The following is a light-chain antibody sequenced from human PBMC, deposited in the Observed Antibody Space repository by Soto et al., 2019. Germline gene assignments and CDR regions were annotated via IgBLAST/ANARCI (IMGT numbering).Light chain of an antibody. V-gene: IGKV3-20*01. CDR3: QQYGSSPPYT. J-gene: IGKJ2*01. CDR1: QSVSSSY. Sequence: EIVLTQSPGTLSLSPGERATLSCRASQSVSSSYLAWYQQKPGQAPRLLIYGASSRATGIPDRFSGSGSGTDFTLTISRLEPEDFAVYYYQQYGSSPPYTFGKGTKLEIK. CDR2: GAS.